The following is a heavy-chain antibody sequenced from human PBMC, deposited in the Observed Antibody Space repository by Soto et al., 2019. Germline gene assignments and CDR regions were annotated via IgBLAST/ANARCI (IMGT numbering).Heavy chain of an antibody. CDR1: GYKFVDYY. Sequence: XSVKVSCKASGYKFVDYYIHWGRQAPGQGLEWMGIINPKGGDSRYAQKFQGRVTMTSNTFTSTVYMDLRRLTSDDTAVYYCARVYCGGDCRTGEWFYYYGMDVWGQGTTVTVSS. D-gene: IGHD2-21*01. CDR3: ARVYCGGDCRTGEWFYYYGMDV. V-gene: IGHV1-46*01. J-gene: IGHJ6*02. CDR2: INPKGGDS.